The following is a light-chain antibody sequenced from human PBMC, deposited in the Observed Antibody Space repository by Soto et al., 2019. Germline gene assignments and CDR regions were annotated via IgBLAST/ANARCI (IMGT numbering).Light chain of an antibody. CDR1: QSVNTN. Sequence: EIVMTQSPATLSVSPGERATFSCRASQSVNTNLAWYQQMPGQAPRLLIYGASTRASGIPARFSGSGSGTEFTLTISSLQSEDFAVYYCQQYNNWWTFGQGTKVEIK. J-gene: IGKJ1*01. CDR3: QQYNNWWT. CDR2: GAS. V-gene: IGKV3-15*01.